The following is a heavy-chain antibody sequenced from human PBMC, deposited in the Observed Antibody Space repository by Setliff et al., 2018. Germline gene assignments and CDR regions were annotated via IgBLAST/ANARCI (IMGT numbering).Heavy chain of an antibody. D-gene: IGHD3-3*01. Sequence: SETLSLTCTVSGGSISSGSYYWSWIRQPAGRGLEWIGRIYTSGSTNYNPSLKSRVTISVDTSKNQFSLKLSSVTAADTAVYYCAREVNDNFWSGYLYYYGMDVWGQGTTVTVSS. CDR2: IYTSGST. CDR1: GGSISSGSYY. V-gene: IGHV4-61*02. J-gene: IGHJ6*02. CDR3: AREVNDNFWSGYLYYYGMDV.